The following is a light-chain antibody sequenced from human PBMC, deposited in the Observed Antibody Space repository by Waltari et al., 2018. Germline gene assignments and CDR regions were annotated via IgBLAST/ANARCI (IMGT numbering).Light chain of an antibody. CDR3: QQYNNWPSR. CDR2: GAS. V-gene: IGKV3-15*01. J-gene: IGKJ2*03. Sequence: EIVMTQSPATLSVSPGERATLSCRASQSVSSNLAWYQQKPGQAPRLLIYGASTRATGIPARFSGSGSGTEFTLTISSLQSEDFAVYYCQQYNNWPSRFGQGTKLEIK. CDR1: QSVSSN.